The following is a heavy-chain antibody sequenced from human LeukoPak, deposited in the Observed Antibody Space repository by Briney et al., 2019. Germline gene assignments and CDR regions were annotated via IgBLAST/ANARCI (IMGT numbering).Heavy chain of an antibody. CDR2: ISSNGGST. D-gene: IGHD3-22*01. V-gene: IGHV3-64*01. CDR1: GFTFSSYA. J-gene: IGHJ4*02. CDR3: ARYDSSGYYDY. Sequence: GGSLRLSCAASGFTFSSYAMPWVRQAPGKGLEYVSAISSNGGSTYYANSVKGRFTISRDNSKNTLYLQMGSLRAEDMAVYYCARYDSSGYYDYWGQGTLVTVSS.